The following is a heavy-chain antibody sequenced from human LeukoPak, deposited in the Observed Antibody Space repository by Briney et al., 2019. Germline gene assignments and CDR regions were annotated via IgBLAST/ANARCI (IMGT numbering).Heavy chain of an antibody. V-gene: IGHV3-21*01. CDR3: ARGHYYGMDV. CDR1: GFTFRSYG. Sequence: GGTLRLSCAASGFTFRSYGMSWVRQAPGKGLEWVSSISSSSNYIYCADSLKGRFTISRDNAKNSLFLQMNSLRAEDTAVYYCARGHYYGMDVWGKGTTVTISS. CDR2: ISSSSNYI. J-gene: IGHJ6*04.